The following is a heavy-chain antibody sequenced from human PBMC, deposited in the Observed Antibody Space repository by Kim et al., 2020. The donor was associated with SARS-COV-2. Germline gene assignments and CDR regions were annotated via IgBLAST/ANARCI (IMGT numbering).Heavy chain of an antibody. J-gene: IGHJ5*02. D-gene: IGHD5-18*01. CDR3: AGDGYSYGAWFDP. Sequence: NYAQKLQGRFTMTRDTAITTAYMERGRLRSDDTAVYYCAGDGYSYGAWFDPWGQGTLVTVSS. V-gene: IGHV1-2*02.